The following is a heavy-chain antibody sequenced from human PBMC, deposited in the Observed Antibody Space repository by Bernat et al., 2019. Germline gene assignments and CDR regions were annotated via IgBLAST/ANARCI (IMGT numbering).Heavy chain of an antibody. D-gene: IGHD3-10*01. CDR3: TASPRLLWFRAIDY. V-gene: IGHV3-15*01. Sequence: EVQLVESGGGLVKPGGSLRLSCEGSGFTSSNAWMNWVRQAPGKGLEWVARIKSEADGGTTDYAAPVKGRLNISRDDSKNTVYLQMNNLKSEDTVVYYCTASPRLLWFRAIDYWGQGTLVTVSS. J-gene: IGHJ4*02. CDR2: IKSEADGGTT. CDR1: GFTSSNAW.